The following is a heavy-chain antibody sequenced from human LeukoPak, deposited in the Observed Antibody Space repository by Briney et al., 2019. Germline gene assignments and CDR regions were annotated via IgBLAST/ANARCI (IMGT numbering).Heavy chain of an antibody. CDR1: GGSFSGYY. V-gene: IGHV4-34*01. CDR2: INHSGST. Sequence: NSSETLSLTWAVYGGSFSGYYWSWIRQPPGKGLEWIGEINHSGSTNYNPSLKSRVTISVDTSKNQFSLKLSSVTAADTAVYYCARRLHGWLPRNDYFDYWGQGTLVTVSS. CDR3: ARRLHGWLPRNDYFDY. D-gene: IGHD6-19*01. J-gene: IGHJ4*02.